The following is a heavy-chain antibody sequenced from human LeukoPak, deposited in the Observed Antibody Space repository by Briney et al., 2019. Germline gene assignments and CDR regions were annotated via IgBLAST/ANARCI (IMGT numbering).Heavy chain of an antibody. J-gene: IGHJ3*02. V-gene: IGHV1-46*01. D-gene: IGHD3-3*01. CDR2: INPSGGST. CDR1: GYTFTSYY. Sequence: ASVKVSCKASGYTFTSYYMHWVRQAPGQGLEWMGIINPSGGSTSYAQKFQGRVTMTRDTSTSTVYMELSSLRSDDTAVYYCARVAYYDFWSGQDAFDIWGQGTMVTVSS. CDR3: ARVAYYDFWSGQDAFDI.